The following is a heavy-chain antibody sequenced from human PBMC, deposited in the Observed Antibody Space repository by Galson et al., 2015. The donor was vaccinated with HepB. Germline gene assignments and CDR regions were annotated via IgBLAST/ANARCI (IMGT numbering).Heavy chain of an antibody. D-gene: IGHD3-22*01. CDR2: IIPIFGTA. CDR1: GGTFSSYA. V-gene: IGHV1-69*13. CDR3: ARDRDYDSSGPSPDVFDI. Sequence: SVKVSCKASGGTFSSYAISWVRQAPGQGLEWMGGIIPIFGTANYAQKFQGRVTITADESTSTAYMELSSLRSEDTAVYYCARDRDYDSSGPSPDVFDIWGQGTMVTVSS. J-gene: IGHJ3*02.